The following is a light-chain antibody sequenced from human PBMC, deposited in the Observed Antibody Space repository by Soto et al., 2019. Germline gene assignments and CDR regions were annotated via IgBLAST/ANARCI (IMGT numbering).Light chain of an antibody. J-gene: IGKJ2*01. CDR2: GAS. CDR1: QSVSSSY. Sequence: EIVLTQSPGTLSLSPGERATLSCRASQSVSSSYLAWYQQKPGQAPRLLIFGASTRATDIPDRFRGSGSGTDFSLTISRLEPEDFAVYYCQQYDSSSYTFGQGTKLQI. V-gene: IGKV3-20*01. CDR3: QQYDSSSYT.